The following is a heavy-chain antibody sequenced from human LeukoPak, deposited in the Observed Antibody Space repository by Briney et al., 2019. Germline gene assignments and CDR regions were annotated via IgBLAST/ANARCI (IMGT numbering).Heavy chain of an antibody. D-gene: IGHD5-18*01. CDR2: ITGAGSST. J-gene: IGHJ4*02. V-gene: IGHV3-23*01. CDR1: GFSLSDTR. CDR3: ARKVAVAMDLDY. Sequence: GGSLRLSCVGSGFSLSDTRMTWVRQVPGKGLEWVSSITGAGSSTKYADSVNGRFTISRDNSKNTLSLQMTGLRAEDTAVYYCARKVAVAMDLDYWGQGTLVTVSS.